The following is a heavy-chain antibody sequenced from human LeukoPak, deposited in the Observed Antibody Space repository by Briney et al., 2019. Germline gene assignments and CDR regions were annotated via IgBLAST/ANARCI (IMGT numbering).Heavy chain of an antibody. J-gene: IGHJ4*02. CDR1: GFTFSSYW. Sequence: PGGSLRLSCAASGFTFSSYWMGWVRQAPGKGLEWVANIGKDGSGKNYVDSVKGRFTISRDNAKNSLYLQMNSLRAEDTAVYYCARDRDYYAIDYWGQGTLVTVSS. CDR3: ARDRDYYAIDY. V-gene: IGHV3-7*01. D-gene: IGHD3-22*01. CDR2: IGKDGSGK.